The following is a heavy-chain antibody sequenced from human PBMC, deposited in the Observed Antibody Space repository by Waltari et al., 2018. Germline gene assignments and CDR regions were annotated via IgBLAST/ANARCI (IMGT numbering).Heavy chain of an antibody. CDR1: GMTFSHYW. D-gene: IGHD4-17*01. Sequence: EVQLVESGGGSVQPGGSLRLSGAASGMTFSHYWMNWVRQAPGKGLEWVANIKQDGSEKNYVDSVEGRFSISRDNAQNSLYLQMNSLRAEDTAIYYCVTGLTTVTAKDYFDHWGQGALVTVS. CDR2: IKQDGSEK. J-gene: IGHJ4*02. V-gene: IGHV3-7*01. CDR3: VTGLTTVTAKDYFDH.